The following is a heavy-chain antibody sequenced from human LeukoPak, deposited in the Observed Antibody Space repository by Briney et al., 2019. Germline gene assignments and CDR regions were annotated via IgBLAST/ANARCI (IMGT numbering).Heavy chain of an antibody. V-gene: IGHV1-46*01. D-gene: IGHD6-19*01. J-gene: IGHJ4*02. CDR1: GYSFTNYY. CDR3: ARETAIAVAANYFDS. Sequence: GASVKVSCKASGYSFTNYYIHWVRQAPGQGPEWMGIINPSGGGTTYAPKFQGRVTMTKDTSTSTVYMVLSSLGSADTALYYCARETAIAVAANYFDSWGQGTLVTVSS. CDR2: INPSGGGT.